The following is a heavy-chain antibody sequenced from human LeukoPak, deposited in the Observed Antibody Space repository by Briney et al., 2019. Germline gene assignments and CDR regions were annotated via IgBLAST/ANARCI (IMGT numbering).Heavy chain of an antibody. D-gene: IGHD3-10*01. V-gene: IGHV1-24*01. J-gene: IGHJ4*02. CDR2: FDPEDGET. Sequence: ASVKVSCKVSGYTLTELSMHWVRQAPGKGLEWMGGFDPEDGETIYAQKFQGRVTMTEDTSTDTAYMELSSLRSEDTAVYYCATMIHQKLLWFGELFSFDYWGQGTLVTVSS. CDR3: ATMIHQKLLWFGELFSFDY. CDR1: GYTLTELS.